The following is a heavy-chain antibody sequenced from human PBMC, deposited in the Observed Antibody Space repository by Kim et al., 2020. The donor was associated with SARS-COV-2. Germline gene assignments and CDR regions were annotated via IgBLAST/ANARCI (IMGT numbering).Heavy chain of an antibody. D-gene: IGHD2-15*01. CDR3: AKERRYCSGGACPPRIDY. Sequence: GGSLRLSCAASGFTFSSYAMSWVRQAPGKGLEWVSDISSSGGSTYYADSVRGRFTISRDNSKNTVYLQMSSLRADDTAVYYFAKERRYCSGGACPPRIDYWGQGTLVTVSS. J-gene: IGHJ4*02. CDR1: GFTFSSYA. V-gene: IGHV3-23*01. CDR2: ISSSGGST.